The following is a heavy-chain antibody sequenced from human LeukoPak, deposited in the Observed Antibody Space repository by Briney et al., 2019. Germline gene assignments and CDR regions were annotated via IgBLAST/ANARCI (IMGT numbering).Heavy chain of an antibody. CDR1: GFTFSSYA. CDR3: ANRYWGSGYDAFDI. CDR2: ISSSGGST. J-gene: IGHJ3*02. V-gene: IGHV3-23*01. D-gene: IGHD7-27*01. Sequence: PGGSLRLSCVASGFTFSSYAMTWVRQAPGKGLEWVSAISSSGGSTYYADSVKGRFTISRDNSKNTLYLQMNTLRAEDTAVYYCANRYWGSGYDAFDIWGQGTMVTVSS.